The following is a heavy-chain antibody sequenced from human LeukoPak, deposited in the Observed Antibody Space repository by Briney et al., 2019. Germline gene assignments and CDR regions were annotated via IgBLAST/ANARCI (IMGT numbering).Heavy chain of an antibody. V-gene: IGHV3-23*01. CDR2: VNSNDRP. Sequence: GGSLRLSCAASGLIFKTYGMHWVRQAPGKGLEWVSTVNSNDRPYYADSVKGRFTISRDNSKNTLYLQMNTLRVEDTALYYCAKARAAVVEAAINYWGQGILVTVSP. D-gene: IGHD2-15*01. CDR1: GLIFKTYG. J-gene: IGHJ4*02. CDR3: AKARAAVVEAAINY.